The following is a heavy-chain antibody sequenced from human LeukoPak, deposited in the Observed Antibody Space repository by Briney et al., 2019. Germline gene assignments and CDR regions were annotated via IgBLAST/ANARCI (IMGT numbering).Heavy chain of an antibody. CDR3: AREGSPFYYYYMDV. CDR2: ISTYNGNT. J-gene: IGHJ6*03. V-gene: IGHV1-18*01. D-gene: IGHD2-15*01. Sequence: ASVKVSCKASGYTFTSYGISWVRQAPGQGLEWMGWISTYNGNTNYAQKLQGRVTMTTDTSTSIAYMELRSLRSDDTAVYYCAREGSPFYYYYMDVWGKGTTVTVSS. CDR1: GYTFTSYG.